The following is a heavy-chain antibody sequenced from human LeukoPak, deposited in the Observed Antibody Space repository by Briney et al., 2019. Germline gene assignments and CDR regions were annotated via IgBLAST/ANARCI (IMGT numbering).Heavy chain of an antibody. Sequence: GGSLRLSCAASGFTFSSYWMSWVRQAPGKGLEWVANIKQDGSEKYYVDSVKGRFTVSRDNARNSLYLQINRLRAGDTAVYYCATVPGGGYYNYYMGVWGKGTTVTVSS. D-gene: IGHD5-12*01. V-gene: IGHV3-7*01. J-gene: IGHJ6*03. CDR2: IKQDGSEK. CDR1: GFTFSSYW. CDR3: ATVPGGGYYNYYMGV.